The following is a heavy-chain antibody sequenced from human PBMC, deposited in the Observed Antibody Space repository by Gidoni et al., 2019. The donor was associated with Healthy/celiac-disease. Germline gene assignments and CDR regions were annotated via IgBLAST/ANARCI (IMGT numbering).Heavy chain of an antibody. D-gene: IGHD1-26*01. Sequence: QVQLVESGGGVVQPGRSRRLSCAAAGFTVSSCGMHWVRQAPGKGLAWVAVIWYNGSNKYYADSVKGRFTISRDNSKTTLYLHMNSLRAEDTAVYFCARASGSYAQYFQHWGQGTLVTVSS. CDR1: GFTVSSCG. CDR3: ARASGSYAQYFQH. CDR2: IWYNGSNK. V-gene: IGHV3-33*01. J-gene: IGHJ1*01.